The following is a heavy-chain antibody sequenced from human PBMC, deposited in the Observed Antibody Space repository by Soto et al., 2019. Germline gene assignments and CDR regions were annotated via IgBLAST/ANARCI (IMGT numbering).Heavy chain of an antibody. CDR2: ISSSSSYT. CDR1: GFTFSDYY. V-gene: IGHV3-11*05. Sequence: QVQLVESGGGLVKPRGSLRLSCAASGFTFSDYYMSWIRQAPGKGLEWVSYISSSSSYTNYADSVKGRFTISRDNAKNSLYLQMNSLRAEDTAVYYCARDHYGPGWFDPWGQGTLVTVSS. D-gene: IGHD3-10*01. CDR3: ARDHYGPGWFDP. J-gene: IGHJ5*02.